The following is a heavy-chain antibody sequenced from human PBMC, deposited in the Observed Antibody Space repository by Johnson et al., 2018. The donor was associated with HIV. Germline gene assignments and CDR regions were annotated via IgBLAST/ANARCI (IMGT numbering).Heavy chain of an antibody. V-gene: IGHV3-23*04. J-gene: IGHJ3*02. CDR3: AKETAYYYGSGSYYIDAFDI. D-gene: IGHD3-10*01. Sequence: EVQLVESGGGLVQPGGSLRLSCAASGFTFSSYAMSWVRQAPGKGLEWVSAISGSGGSTYYADSVKGRFTISRDHSKNTLYLQMNSLRAEDTAVYYCAKETAYYYGSGSYYIDAFDIWGQGTMVTVSS. CDR2: ISGSGGST. CDR1: GFTFSSYA.